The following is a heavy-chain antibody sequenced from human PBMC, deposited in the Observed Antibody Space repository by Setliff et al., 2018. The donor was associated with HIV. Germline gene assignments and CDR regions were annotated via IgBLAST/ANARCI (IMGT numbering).Heavy chain of an antibody. D-gene: IGHD4-4*01. CDR2: IYYSGST. CDR1: GGSISSSSYY. V-gene: IGHV4-39*07. J-gene: IGHJ4*02. CDR3: ATSLITVPPDAKEFDY. Sequence: SETLSLTCSVSGGSISSSSYYWGWIRQPPGTGLEWIGSIYYSGSTYYNPSLKSRVTISVDTSKNQFSLNLSSVTAADTAVYYCATSLITVPPDAKEFDYWGQGSLVTVSS.